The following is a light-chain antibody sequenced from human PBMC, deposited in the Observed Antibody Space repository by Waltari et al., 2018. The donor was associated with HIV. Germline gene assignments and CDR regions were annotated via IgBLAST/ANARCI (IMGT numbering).Light chain of an antibody. V-gene: IGKV3-15*01. CDR3: QQYNKWPET. J-gene: IGKJ1*01. Sequence: IVMTQSQATLSVSPGERATLSCRASQSVSTNLAWYQQKPGQAPRLLISGASTRATGLPARFSGSGSGTEFTLTISSLQSEDFAVYYCQQYNKWPETFGQGTKVEIK. CDR1: QSVSTN. CDR2: GAS.